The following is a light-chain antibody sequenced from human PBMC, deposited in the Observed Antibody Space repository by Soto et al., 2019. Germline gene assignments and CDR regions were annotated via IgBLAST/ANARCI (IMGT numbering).Light chain of an antibody. J-gene: IGKJ4*01. CDR3: QQRSTWPRELT. CDR1: QSFNNL. Sequence: IVLTQSPATLSLSPGERATLSCRASQSFNNLLSWYQQKPGQPPRLLIYDASNRATGIPARFSGSGSGTDFNLTISRLAPEDFAVYYCQQRSTWPRELTFGGGTKGDIX. CDR2: DAS. V-gene: IGKV3-11*01.